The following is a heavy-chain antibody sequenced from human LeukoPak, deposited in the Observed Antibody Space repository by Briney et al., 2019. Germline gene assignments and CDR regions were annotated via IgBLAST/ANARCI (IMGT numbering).Heavy chain of an antibody. CDR2: ISSSSSYI. Sequence: AGGSLRLSCAASGFTFSSYSMNWVRQAPGKGLEWVSSISSSSSYIYYADSVKGRFTISRDNAKNSLYLQMNSLRAEDTAVYYCARIRAQLLPKYYYYYMDVWGKGTTVTVSS. CDR1: GFTFSSYS. D-gene: IGHD2-2*01. V-gene: IGHV3-21*01. J-gene: IGHJ6*03. CDR3: ARIRAQLLPKYYYYYMDV.